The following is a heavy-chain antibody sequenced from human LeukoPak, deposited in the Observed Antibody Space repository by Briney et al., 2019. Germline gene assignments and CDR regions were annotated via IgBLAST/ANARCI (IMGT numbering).Heavy chain of an antibody. D-gene: IGHD2-2*01. CDR1: GGSISSGGYY. Sequence: PSQTLSLTCTVSGGSISSGGYYWSWIRQPPGKGLEWIGYIYHSGSTYYNPSLKSRVTISVDTSKNQFSLKLSSVTAADTAVYYCAREGEGYCSSTSCSKWFDPWGQGTLVTVSS. V-gene: IGHV4-30-2*01. J-gene: IGHJ5*02. CDR2: IYHSGST. CDR3: AREGEGYCSSTSCSKWFDP.